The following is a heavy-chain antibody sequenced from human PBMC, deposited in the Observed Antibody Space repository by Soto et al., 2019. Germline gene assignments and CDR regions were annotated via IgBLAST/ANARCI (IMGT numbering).Heavy chain of an antibody. CDR3: ARDRIAVAGTGTVLRGRWVYYYYGMDV. Sequence: GASVKVSCKASGYTFTSYAMHWVRQAPGQRLEWMGWINAGNGNTKYSQKFQGRVTITRDTSASTAYMELSSLRSEDTAVYYCARDRIAVAGTGTVLRGRWVYYYYGMDVWGQGTTVTVSS. V-gene: IGHV1-3*01. J-gene: IGHJ6*02. D-gene: IGHD6-19*01. CDR2: INAGNGNT. CDR1: GYTFTSYA.